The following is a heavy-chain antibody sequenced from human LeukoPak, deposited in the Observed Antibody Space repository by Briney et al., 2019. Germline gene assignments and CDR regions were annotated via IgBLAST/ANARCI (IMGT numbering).Heavy chain of an antibody. CDR1: GFTFSNYW. J-gene: IGHJ3*01. V-gene: IGHV3-7*01. D-gene: IGHD1-1*01. CDR2: IDEDGSET. CDR3: VRYGRRANDQPFDV. Sequence: GGSLRLSCEVSGFTFSNYWMMWVRQAPGKGLEWVASIDEDGSETNYVDSVTGRFTVSRDYAKNSLFLQMNSLRAEDTAVYYCVRYGRRANDQPFDVWGQGTMVTVSS.